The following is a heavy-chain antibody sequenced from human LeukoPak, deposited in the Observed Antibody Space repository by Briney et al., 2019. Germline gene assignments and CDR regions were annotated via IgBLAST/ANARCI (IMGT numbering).Heavy chain of an antibody. D-gene: IGHD3-10*01. CDR2: IYYSGST. J-gene: IGHJ5*02. V-gene: IGHV4-59*08. CDR1: GGSISSYY. CDR3: ARHGRVRGVYLGYWFDP. Sequence: SETLSLTCTVSGGSISSYYWSWIRQPPGKGLEWIGHIYYSGSTNYNPSLKSRVAISVDTSKNQFSLKLSSVTAADTAVYYCARHGRVRGVYLGYWFDPWGQGTLVTVSS.